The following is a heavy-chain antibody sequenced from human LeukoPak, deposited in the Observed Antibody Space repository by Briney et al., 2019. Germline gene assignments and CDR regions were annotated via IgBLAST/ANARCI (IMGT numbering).Heavy chain of an antibody. D-gene: IGHD1-20*01. CDR2: VIHIFGTA. CDR1: VCTFSSYA. J-gene: IGHJ3*02. V-gene: IGHV1-69*01. Sequence: SSVKVSCKASVCTFSSYAISWLRQAPGQGLEWMGGVIHIFGTANYAQKFQGRVTITADESTSTAYMELSSLRSEDTAVYYCARDWSSPLTSDAFDIWGQGTMVTVSS. CDR3: ARDWSSPLTSDAFDI.